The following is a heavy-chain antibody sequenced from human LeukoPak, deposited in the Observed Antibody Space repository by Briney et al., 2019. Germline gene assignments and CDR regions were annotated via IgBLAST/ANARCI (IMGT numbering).Heavy chain of an antibody. Sequence: SETLSLTCTVSSGSISGYYWTWIRQPPGEGLEWIGNIYYSGSTNYNPSLESRVTISVDTSKNQFSLKLSSVTAADTAVYYCARHSSGWYYVDYWGQGTLVTVSS. D-gene: IGHD6-19*01. V-gene: IGHV4-59*01. CDR3: ARHSSGWYYVDY. J-gene: IGHJ4*02. CDR1: SGSISGYY. CDR2: IYYSGST.